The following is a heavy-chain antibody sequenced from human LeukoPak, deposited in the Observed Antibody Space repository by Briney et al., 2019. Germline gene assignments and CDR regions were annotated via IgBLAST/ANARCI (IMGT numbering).Heavy chain of an antibody. CDR2: MYFSGST. V-gene: IGHV4-59*01. CDR3: ARDPGAWYFDL. Sequence: SETLSLTCTVSGGSIRNYYWSWIRQPPGKGLEWIGYMYFSGSTNYNPSLKSRVTISGDTSKNQASLKLTSVTAADTAVYYCARDPGAWYFDLWGRGTLVTVSS. J-gene: IGHJ2*01. CDR1: GGSIRNYY. D-gene: IGHD3-10*01.